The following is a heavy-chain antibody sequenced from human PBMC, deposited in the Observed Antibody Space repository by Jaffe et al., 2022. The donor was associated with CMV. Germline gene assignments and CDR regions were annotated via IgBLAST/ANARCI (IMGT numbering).Heavy chain of an antibody. D-gene: IGHD3-22*01. J-gene: IGHJ5*01. CDR1: GYTFTAYY. V-gene: IGHV1-46*01. CDR2: INPDGGST. Sequence: QVQLEQSGAEVKKPGASVKISCKASGYTFTAYYMYWLRQAPGQGPEWMGIINPDGGSTTYAQKFQDRVTVTRDTSTTTVYMELSSLTSEDTAVYYCATPPIYYDSSGYLFDSWGQGTQVTVSS. CDR3: ATPPIYYDSSGYLFDS.